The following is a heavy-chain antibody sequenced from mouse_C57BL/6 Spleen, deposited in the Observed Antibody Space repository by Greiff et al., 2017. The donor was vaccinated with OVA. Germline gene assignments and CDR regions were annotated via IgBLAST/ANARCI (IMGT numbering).Heavy chain of an antibody. CDR3: ASYYDYLYYYAMDY. D-gene: IGHD2-4*01. Sequence: VQLQQSGPGLVQPSQSLSITCTVSGFSLTSYGVHWVRQSPGKGLEWLGVIWSGGSTDYNAAFISRLSISKDNSKSQVFFKMNSLQADDTAIYYCASYYDYLYYYAMDYWGQGTSVTVSS. J-gene: IGHJ4*01. CDR1: GFSLTSYG. CDR2: IWSGGST. V-gene: IGHV2-2*01.